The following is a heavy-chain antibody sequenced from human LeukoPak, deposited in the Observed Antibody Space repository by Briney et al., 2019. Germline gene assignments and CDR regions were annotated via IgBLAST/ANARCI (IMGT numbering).Heavy chain of an antibody. D-gene: IGHD1-26*01. CDR2: IRQDGSEI. V-gene: IGHV3-7*01. Sequence: PGGSLRLSCAASGFSLSNYNMHWVRQAPGKGLEWVANIRQDGSEIYYVDSVKGRFTISRDNAKNSLFLQMNSLRAEDTAVYYCARDKIVGATYFDYWGQGTLVTVSS. CDR1: GFSLSNYN. CDR3: ARDKIVGATYFDY. J-gene: IGHJ4*02.